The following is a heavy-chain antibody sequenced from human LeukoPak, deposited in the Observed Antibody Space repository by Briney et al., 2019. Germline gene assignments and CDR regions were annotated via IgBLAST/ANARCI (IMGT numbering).Heavy chain of an antibody. CDR1: GGTFSSYA. CDR2: IIPIFGTA. Sequence: ASVKVSCTASGGTFSSYAISWVRQAPGQGLEWMGGIIPIFGTANYAQKFQGRVTITADESTSTAYMELSSLRSEDTAVYYCARGPPNWGYDYWGPGTLVTVSS. CDR3: ARGPPNWGYDY. V-gene: IGHV1-69*13. D-gene: IGHD7-27*01. J-gene: IGHJ4*02.